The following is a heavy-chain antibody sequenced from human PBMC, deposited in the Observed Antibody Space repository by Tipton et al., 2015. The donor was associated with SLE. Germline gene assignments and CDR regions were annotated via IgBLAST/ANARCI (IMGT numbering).Heavy chain of an antibody. CDR2: ISYSGST. V-gene: IGHV4-39*07. Sequence: LRLSCTVSGGSISSGGYYWGWIRQPPGKGLEWIGSISYSGSTSYNPSLKSRVTIALDTSKNQFSLRLSSVTAADTAVYYCVSYDRSGYQFDYWGQGTLVTVSS. CDR1: GGSISSGGYY. CDR3: VSYDRSGYQFDY. D-gene: IGHD3-22*01. J-gene: IGHJ4*02.